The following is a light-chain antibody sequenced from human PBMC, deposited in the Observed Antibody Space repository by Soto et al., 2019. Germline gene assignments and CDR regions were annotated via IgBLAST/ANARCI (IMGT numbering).Light chain of an antibody. CDR2: GAS. J-gene: IGKJ1*01. V-gene: IGKV3-20*01. CDR3: QQYGSSRT. Sequence: EIVLTQSPGTLSLSPGERATLSCRASQSVSTNYLAWYQQKPGQAPRLLIYGASNRTTGIPNRFSGSGSGTDFTLTISRLEPEYLSVYYCQQYGSSRTFGQGTKVEIK. CDR1: QSVSTNY.